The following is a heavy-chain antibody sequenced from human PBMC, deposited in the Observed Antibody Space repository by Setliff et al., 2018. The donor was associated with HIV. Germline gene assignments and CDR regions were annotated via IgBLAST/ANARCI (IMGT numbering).Heavy chain of an antibody. CDR1: GGTLSNHA. V-gene: IGHV1-18*01. CDR3: VRGVTRDISGYYRDEYFQH. D-gene: IGHD3-22*01. CDR2: ISPYNGDT. J-gene: IGHJ1*01. Sequence: GASVKVSCKASGGTLSNHAVTWVRQAPGQGLEWMGWISPYNGDTRFAQSLQGRVTLTTDTSTNTAYMEMRTLRSDDTAVYFCVRGVTRDISGYYRDEYFQHWGQGTPVTVSS.